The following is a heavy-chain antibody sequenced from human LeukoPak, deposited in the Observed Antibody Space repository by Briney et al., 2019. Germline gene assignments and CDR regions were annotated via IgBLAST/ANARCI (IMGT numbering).Heavy chain of an antibody. V-gene: IGHV1-46*01. D-gene: IGHD1-26*01. J-gene: IGHJ4*02. Sequence: ASVKVSFKASGYTFTDYYMHWVRQAPGQGLEWMGIINPSGGGTSYAQKFQGRVTMTRDTSTSTVYMEVSSLRSEDTAVYYCAREFSGYIDFWGQGTLVTVSS. CDR3: AREFSGYIDF. CDR2: INPSGGGT. CDR1: GYTFTDYY.